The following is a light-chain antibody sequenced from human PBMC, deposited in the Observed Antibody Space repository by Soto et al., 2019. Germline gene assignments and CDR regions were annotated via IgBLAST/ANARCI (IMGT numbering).Light chain of an antibody. CDR2: EVS. Sequence: QSALTQPPSASGSPGQSVTISCTGTSSDVGGYNYVSWYQQHPGKAPKLMIYEVSKRPSGVPDRFSGSKSGNTASLTVSGLQAEDEADYYCSSYAGSPVFGGGTKATVL. J-gene: IGLJ2*01. V-gene: IGLV2-8*01. CDR3: SSYAGSPV. CDR1: SSDVGGYNY.